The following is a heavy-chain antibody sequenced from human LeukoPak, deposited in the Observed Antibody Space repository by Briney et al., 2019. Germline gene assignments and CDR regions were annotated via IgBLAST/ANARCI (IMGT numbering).Heavy chain of an antibody. CDR3: ARAGGWFDP. J-gene: IGHJ5*02. CDR1: GGSFSGYY. Sequence: SETLSLTCAVYGGSFSGYYWSWIRQPPGKGLEWIGEINHSGSTDYNPSLKSRVTISVDTSKNQFSLKLSSVTAADTAVYYCARAGGWFDPWGQGTLVTVSS. CDR2: INHSGST. D-gene: IGHD3-10*01. V-gene: IGHV4-34*01.